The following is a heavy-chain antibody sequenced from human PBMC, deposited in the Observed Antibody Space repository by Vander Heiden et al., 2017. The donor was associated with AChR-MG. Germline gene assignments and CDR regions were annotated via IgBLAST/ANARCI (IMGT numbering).Heavy chain of an antibody. V-gene: IGHV3-11*01. J-gene: IGHJ4*02. CDR3: ARGLRAVARFDY. Sequence: QVQLVESGGGLVKPGGSLRLSCADSGFTFSDYYVGWVRQPPGKGLEWVSYISSSGSTIYYADSVKGRFTISRDNAKNSLYLQMNSLRAEDTAVYYCARGLRAVARFDYWGQGTLVTVSS. CDR1: GFTFSDYY. CDR2: ISSSGSTI. D-gene: IGHD6-19*01.